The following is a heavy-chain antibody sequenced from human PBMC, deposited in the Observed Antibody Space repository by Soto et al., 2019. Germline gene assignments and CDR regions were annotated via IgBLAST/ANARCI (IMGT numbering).Heavy chain of an antibody. CDR1: XXXXXSXX. J-gene: IGHJ6*02. CDR3: ARDSSGYYPYGMDV. V-gene: IGHV3-33*01. CDR2: IWYDGSNK. Sequence: QVQLVESGGGVVQPGXSXXXSXXXXXXXXXSXXXXXXXXXXXXXLXWVAVIWYDGSNKYNADSVKGRFTISRDNSKNTLYLQMNSLRAEDTAVYYCARDSSGYYPYGMDVWGQGTTVTVSS. D-gene: IGHD3-22*01.